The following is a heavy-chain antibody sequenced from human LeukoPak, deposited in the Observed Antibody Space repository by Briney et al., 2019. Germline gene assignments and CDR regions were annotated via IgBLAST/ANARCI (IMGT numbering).Heavy chain of an antibody. CDR2: ISSRSSYI. J-gene: IGHJ5*02. D-gene: IGHD3-3*01. CDR3: ASQRFETYNAFWSGQGIDP. Sequence: PGGSLRLSCAASGFTFSSFSMNWVRQAPGKGVEWGSSISSRSSYIYYADSVKGGFTISRDNAENSLYLQMNSLRAEDTAVYYCASQRFETYNAFWSGQGIDPWGQGTLVTVSS. V-gene: IGHV3-21*01. CDR1: GFTFSSFS.